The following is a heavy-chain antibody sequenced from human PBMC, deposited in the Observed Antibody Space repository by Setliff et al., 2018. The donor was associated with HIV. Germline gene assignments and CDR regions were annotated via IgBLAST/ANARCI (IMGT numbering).Heavy chain of an antibody. CDR3: ARSSDVLQFLEWLDTRFDP. CDR2: INAGNGNT. J-gene: IGHJ5*02. D-gene: IGHD3-3*01. Sequence: ASVKVSCKASGYTFTSSAMHWVRQAPGQRLEWMGWINAGNGNTKYSQKFQGRVTITRDTSASTAYMELSSLRSEDTAVYYCARSSDVLQFLEWLDTRFDPWGQGTLVTVSS. V-gene: IGHV1-3*01. CDR1: GYTFTSSA.